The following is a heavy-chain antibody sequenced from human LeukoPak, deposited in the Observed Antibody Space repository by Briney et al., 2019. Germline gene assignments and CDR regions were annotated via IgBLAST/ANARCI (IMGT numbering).Heavy chain of an antibody. CDR2: IKQDGSEK. CDR3: ARASRITIFGVVISRDAFDI. J-gene: IGHJ3*02. CDR1: GFTFSSYW. D-gene: IGHD3-3*01. V-gene: IGHV3-7*01. Sequence: GGSLRLSCAASGFTFSSYWMSWVRQAPGKGLEWVANIKQDGSEKYYVDSVKGRFTISRDNAKNSLYLQMNSLRAEDTAVYYCARASRITIFGVVISRDAFDIWGQGTMVTVSS.